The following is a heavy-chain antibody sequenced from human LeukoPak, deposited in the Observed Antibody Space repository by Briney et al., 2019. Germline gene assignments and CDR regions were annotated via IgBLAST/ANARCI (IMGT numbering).Heavy chain of an antibody. CDR1: GYRFTSYW. CDR2: IYPGDSDT. J-gene: IGHJ4*02. V-gene: IGHV5-51*01. Sequence: LGESLKISCKGSGYRFTSYWIGWVRPMPGKGLEWMGIIYPGDSDTRYSPSFQGQVTISADKSISTAYLQWSSLKASDTAMYYCARVYGYSSSQPTEFDYWGQGTLVTVSS. CDR3: ARVYGYSSSQPTEFDY. D-gene: IGHD6-13*01.